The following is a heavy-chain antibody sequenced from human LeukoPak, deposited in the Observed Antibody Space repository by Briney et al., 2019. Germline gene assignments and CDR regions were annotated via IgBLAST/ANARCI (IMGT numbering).Heavy chain of an antibody. V-gene: IGHV4-39*01. Sequence: SETLSLTCSVSGDSVSRSDSYWDWIRQPPGKGLEWIGTIYYSGRTYYSPSLKSRVTMSVDPSNNQFSLNLRSVTAADTAVYYCARRRYYVGSGYLEWGQGTLLRVS. CDR2: IYYSGRT. CDR3: ARRRYYVGSGYLE. J-gene: IGHJ1*01. CDR1: GDSVSRSDSY. D-gene: IGHD3-22*01.